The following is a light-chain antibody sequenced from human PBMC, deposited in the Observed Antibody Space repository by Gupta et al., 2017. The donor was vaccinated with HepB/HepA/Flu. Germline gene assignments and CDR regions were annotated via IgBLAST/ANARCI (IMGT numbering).Light chain of an antibody. CDR1: TSDVGGYNY. V-gene: IGLV2-14*03. CDR3: SSYTSSSTLV. CDR2: DVS. Sequence: QSALTQPASVSGSPGQSITTSCTGTTSDVGGYNYVSWYQQPPGKAPKLIFYDVSNRPSGVSNRFSSSKSGNTASLTISGLQAEDEADYYCSSYTSSSTLVFGGGTKLTVL. J-gene: IGLJ2*01.